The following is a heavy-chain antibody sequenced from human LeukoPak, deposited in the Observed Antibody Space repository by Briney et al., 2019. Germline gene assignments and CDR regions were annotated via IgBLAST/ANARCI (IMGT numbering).Heavy chain of an antibody. J-gene: IGHJ4*02. CDR2: IYYSGST. Sequence: TSETLSLTCTVSGGSISSYYWSWIRQPPGKGLEWIGYIYYSGSTNYNPSLKSRVTISVDTSKNQFSLKLSSVTAADTAVYYCARDRGYSYGFPLDYWGQGTLVTVSS. CDR3: ARDRGYSYGFPLDY. V-gene: IGHV4-59*01. D-gene: IGHD5-18*01. CDR1: GGSISSYY.